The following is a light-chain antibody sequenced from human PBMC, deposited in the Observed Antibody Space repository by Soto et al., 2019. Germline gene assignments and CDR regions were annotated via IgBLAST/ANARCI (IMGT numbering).Light chain of an antibody. CDR3: NSFTTSSTWL. J-gene: IGLJ3*02. CDR1: SSDVGGYNH. Sequence: QSALTQPASVSGSLGQSITISCTGTSSDVGGYNHVSWYQQHPGKAPKLMIYEVTNRPSGVSNRFSGSKSGNTASLTISGLQVEDEADYYCNSFTTSSTWLFGGGTKVTVL. CDR2: EVT. V-gene: IGLV2-14*01.